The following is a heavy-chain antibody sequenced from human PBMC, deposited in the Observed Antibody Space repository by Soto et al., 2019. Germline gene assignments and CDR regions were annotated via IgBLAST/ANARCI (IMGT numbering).Heavy chain of an antibody. V-gene: IGHV3-23*01. D-gene: IGHD4-17*01. CDR2: ISGSGGST. CDR1: GFTFSSYA. CDR3: AKDEATVTSMVLDYYYYYMDV. Sequence: GGSLRLSCAASGFTFSSYAMSWVRQAPGKGLEWVSAISGSGGSTYYADSVKGRFTISRDNSKNTLYLQMNSLRAEDTAVYYCAKDEATVTSMVLDYYYYYMDVWGKGTTVTVSS. J-gene: IGHJ6*03.